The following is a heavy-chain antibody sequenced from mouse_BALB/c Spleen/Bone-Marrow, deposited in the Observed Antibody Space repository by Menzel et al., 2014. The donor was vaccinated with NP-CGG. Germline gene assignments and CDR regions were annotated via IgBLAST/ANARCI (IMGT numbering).Heavy chain of an antibody. CDR1: GFTFSSFG. Sequence: EVQRVESGGGLVLPGGSRKLSCAASGFTFSSFGMHWVRQAPEKGLEWVAYISSGSSTIYYADTVKGRFTISRDNPKNTLFLQMTSLRSEDTAMYYCAIRAYWGQGTLVTVSA. V-gene: IGHV5-17*02. D-gene: IGHD3-2*02. J-gene: IGHJ3*01. CDR2: ISSGSSTI. CDR3: AIRAY.